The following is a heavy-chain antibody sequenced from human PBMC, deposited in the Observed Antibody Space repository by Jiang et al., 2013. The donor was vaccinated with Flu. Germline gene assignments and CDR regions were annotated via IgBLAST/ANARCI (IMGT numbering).Heavy chain of an antibody. V-gene: IGHV3-23*01. CDR2: ISGSGGST. CDR3: ARAKGGGYDYWGPVRYYFDY. D-gene: IGHD5-12*01. CDR1: GFTFSSYA. Sequence: VQLLESGGGLVQPGGSLRLSCAASGFTFSSYAMSWVRQAPGKGLEWVSAISGSGGSTYYADSVKGRFTISRDNAKNSLYLQMNSLRAEDTAVYYCARAKGGGYDYWGPVRYYFDYWGQGTLVTVSS. J-gene: IGHJ4*02.